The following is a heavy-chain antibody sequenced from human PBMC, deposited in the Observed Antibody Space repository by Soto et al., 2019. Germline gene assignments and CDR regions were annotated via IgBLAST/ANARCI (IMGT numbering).Heavy chain of an antibody. CDR1: GYTFTSYG. Sequence: QVQLVQSGAEVKKPGASVKVSCKASGYTFTSYGISWVRQAPGQGLEWMGWISAYNGNTNYAQKLQGRVTMTTDTSTSTAYMELRSLRSDDTAVYYCERAAAQEVYYYYGMDVWGQGTTVTVSS. V-gene: IGHV1-18*04. CDR3: ERAAAQEVYYYYGMDV. CDR2: ISAYNGNT. D-gene: IGHD2-2*01. J-gene: IGHJ6*02.